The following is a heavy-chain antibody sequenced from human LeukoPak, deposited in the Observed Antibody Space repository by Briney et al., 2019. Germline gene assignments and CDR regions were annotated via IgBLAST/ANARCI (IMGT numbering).Heavy chain of an antibody. CDR2: IYYSGST. V-gene: IGHV4-31*03. CDR1: GGSISSGGCY. Sequence: TSETLSLTCTVSGGSISSGGCYWSWIRQHPGKGLEWIGYIYYSGSTYYTPSLKRRVTISVDTSKNQFSLKLSSVTAADTAVYYCARGGEDNYGDPYVYYYYYMDVWGKGTTVTVSS. CDR3: ARGGEDNYGDPYVYYYYYMDV. D-gene: IGHD4-17*01. J-gene: IGHJ6*03.